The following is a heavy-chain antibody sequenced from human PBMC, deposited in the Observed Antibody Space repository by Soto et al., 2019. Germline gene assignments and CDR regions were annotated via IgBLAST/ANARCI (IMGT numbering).Heavy chain of an antibody. Sequence: QVQLVESGGGVVQPGTSLRLSCAASGFRFKSFVMHWVRQAPGKGLEWVAFTSYDGNNKDYGDSVKGRFTVSRDNSQNTLHLQMDFLRPEDTAFYYCARWGTTGGFDLWGQGTVVSVSS. CDR2: TSYDGNNK. CDR3: ARWGTTGGFDL. CDR1: GFRFKSFV. V-gene: IGHV3-30*19. J-gene: IGHJ4*02. D-gene: IGHD3-16*01.